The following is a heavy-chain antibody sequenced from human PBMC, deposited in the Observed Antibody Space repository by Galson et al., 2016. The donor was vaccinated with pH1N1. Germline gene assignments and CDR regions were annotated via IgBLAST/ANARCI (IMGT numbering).Heavy chain of an antibody. J-gene: IGHJ4*02. V-gene: IGHV3-23*01. CDR1: GFTFGTYA. D-gene: IGHD4-23*01. CDR2: ISSSGGTT. Sequence: SLRLSCAASGFTFGTYAMTWVRQAPGKGLEWVSTISSSGGTTFYTDSVKGRFTISRDYSKNTLYLHMNSPRAGYTALYYCARGRYDYDGDFGCWGQGTLVTVSS. CDR3: ARGRYDYDGDFGC.